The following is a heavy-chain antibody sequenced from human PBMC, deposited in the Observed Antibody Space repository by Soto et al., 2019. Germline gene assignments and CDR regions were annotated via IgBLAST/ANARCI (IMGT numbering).Heavy chain of an antibody. CDR1: GGSISSSSYY. J-gene: IGHJ6*03. D-gene: IGHD2-2*01. CDR2: IYYSGST. Sequence: SETLSLTCTVSGGSISSSSYYWGWIRQPPGKGLEWIGSIYYSGSTYYNPSLESRVTISVDTSKNQFSLKLSSVTAADTAVYYCARRADCSSTSCDQYYYYMDVWGKGTTVTVSS. CDR3: ARRADCSSTSCDQYYYYMDV. V-gene: IGHV4-39*01.